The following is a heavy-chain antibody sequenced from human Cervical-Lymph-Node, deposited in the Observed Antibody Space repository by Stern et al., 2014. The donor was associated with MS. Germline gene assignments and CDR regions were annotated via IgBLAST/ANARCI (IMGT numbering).Heavy chain of an antibody. CDR1: GYTFISYG. CDR2: ISAYNGNT. Sequence: VQLLESGAEVKKPGASVKVSCKASGYTFISYGISWVRQAPGQGLEWMGWISAYNGNTNYAQKLQGRVTMTTDTSTSTAYMELRSLRSDDTAVYYCAREGYYYDSSGYPPGDWGQGTLVTVSS. D-gene: IGHD3-22*01. V-gene: IGHV1-18*01. J-gene: IGHJ4*02. CDR3: AREGYYYDSSGYPPGD.